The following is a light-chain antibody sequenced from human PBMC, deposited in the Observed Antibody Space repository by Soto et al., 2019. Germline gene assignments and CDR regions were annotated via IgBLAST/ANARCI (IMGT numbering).Light chain of an antibody. CDR3: QQYYSYPIT. V-gene: IGKV1-8*01. Sequence: AIRMTQSPSSFSASTGDRVTITCRASQGISSYLAWYHQKPGKAPKLLIYAASTLQSGVPSRFSGSGSGTEFTLTINSLQSEDFATYYCQQYYSYPITVGPGTKVDIK. CDR2: AAS. J-gene: IGKJ3*01. CDR1: QGISSY.